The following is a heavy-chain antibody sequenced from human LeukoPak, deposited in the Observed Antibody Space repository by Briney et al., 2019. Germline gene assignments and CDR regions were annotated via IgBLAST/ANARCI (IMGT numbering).Heavy chain of an antibody. CDR2: ISGSGGST. CDR3: ARDSGIYDSSGYYGLSYYGMDV. D-gene: IGHD3-22*01. J-gene: IGHJ6*02. Sequence: GGSLRLSCAASGFTFASYATTWVRQAPGKGLEWFSAISGSGGSTYYADSVKGRFTISRDNYKNTLYLQMNSLRAEDTAVYYCARDSGIYDSSGYYGLSYYGMDVWGQGTTVTVSS. V-gene: IGHV3-23*01. CDR1: GFTFASYA.